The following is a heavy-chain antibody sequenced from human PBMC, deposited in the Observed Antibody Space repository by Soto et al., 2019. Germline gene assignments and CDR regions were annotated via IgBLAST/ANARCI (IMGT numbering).Heavy chain of an antibody. Sequence: GGSLRLSCAASGFTFSSYAMSWVRQAPGKGLEWVSAISGSGGSTYYADSVKGRFTISRDNSKNTLYLQMNSLRAEDTAVYYCARHIYDFWSGYCFDYWGQGTLVTVSS. CDR1: GFTFSSYA. CDR2: ISGSGGST. D-gene: IGHD3-3*01. CDR3: ARHIYDFWSGYCFDY. V-gene: IGHV3-23*01. J-gene: IGHJ4*02.